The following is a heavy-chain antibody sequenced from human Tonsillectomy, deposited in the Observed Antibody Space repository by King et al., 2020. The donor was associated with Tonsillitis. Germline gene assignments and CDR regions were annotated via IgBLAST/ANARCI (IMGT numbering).Heavy chain of an antibody. Sequence: QLQESGPGLVKPSETLSLTCTVSGGSISSYYWSWIRQPPGKGLEWIAYIYHTGSTNHNPSLKSRVTISVDTSKNQFSLKMSSVTAADTAVYYCAGLGDAFDVWGQGTMVTVSS. D-gene: IGHD7-27*01. CDR3: AGLGDAFDV. J-gene: IGHJ3*01. CDR2: IYHTGST. V-gene: IGHV4-59*01. CDR1: GGSISSYY.